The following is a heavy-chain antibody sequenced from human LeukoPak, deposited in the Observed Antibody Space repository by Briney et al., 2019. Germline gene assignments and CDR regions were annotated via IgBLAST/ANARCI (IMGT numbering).Heavy chain of an antibody. CDR3: ARDRIEM. Sequence: PGGSLRPSCAASGFTFDYHGMRWVRQAAGKGLEWGSDSNGNGGNTGYADSVKGRFTISRDKAKNSLYLQMNSLRAEDTALYYCARDRIEMWGRETMVPVSS. CDR1: GFTFDYHG. V-gene: IGHV3-20*04. CDR2: SNGNGGNT. J-gene: IGHJ3*01.